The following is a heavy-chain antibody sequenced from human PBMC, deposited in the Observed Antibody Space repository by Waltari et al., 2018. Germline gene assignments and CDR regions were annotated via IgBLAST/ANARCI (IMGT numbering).Heavy chain of an antibody. CDR2: IYSGGST. CDR3: ARDPPGMATIGS. CDR1: GSTAGTNY. D-gene: IGHD5-12*01. Sequence: EAQLVESGGGLIHPGGSMRASCAVAGSTAGTNYMRWVTQAPGKGLEWVSVIYSGGSTNYADSVRGRFTISRDNSKNTLFLEMNSLTAEDTAVYYCARDPPGMATIGSWGQGTLVTVSS. V-gene: IGHV3-53*01. J-gene: IGHJ5*02.